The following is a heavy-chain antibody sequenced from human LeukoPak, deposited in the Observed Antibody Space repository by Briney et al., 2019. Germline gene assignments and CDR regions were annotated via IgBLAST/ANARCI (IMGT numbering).Heavy chain of an antibody. CDR2: IYHTGGT. J-gene: IGHJ4*02. V-gene: IGHV4-39*01. CDR3: VRHGGTRVTLVEVYYFDS. CDR1: GGSITSSSYY. D-gene: IGHD4-11*01. Sequence: SETLSLTCSVSGGSITSSSYYWGWIRQPPEKGLEWIGSIYHTGGTYYSPSLKSRVSISVDTSKNQFSLKLSSVTAADTAVHYCVRHGGTRVTLVEVYYFDSWGQGTLVTVSS.